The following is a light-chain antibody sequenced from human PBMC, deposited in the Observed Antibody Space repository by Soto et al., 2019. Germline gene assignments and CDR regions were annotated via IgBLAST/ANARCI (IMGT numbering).Light chain of an antibody. Sequence: DIQMTQSPSSLSASVGDRVTITCRASQSITTYLNWYRQKPGKAPKLLIYAASSLQSGVPSRFSGSGSETEFTLRISSLQPEDFATYFCQHIYSAPLTFGGGTKV. CDR3: QHIYSAPLT. CDR2: AAS. CDR1: QSITTY. J-gene: IGKJ4*01. V-gene: IGKV1-39*01.